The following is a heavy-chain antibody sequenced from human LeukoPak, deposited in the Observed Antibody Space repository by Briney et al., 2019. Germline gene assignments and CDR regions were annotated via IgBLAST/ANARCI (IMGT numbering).Heavy chain of an antibody. Sequence: SETLSLTCTVSGGSISSSSYYWGWIRQPPGKGLEWIGSIYYSGSTYYNPSLKSRVTISVDTSKNQFSLKLSSVTAADTAVYYCAREVLTLREEPYCGGDCSPGVDYWGQGTLVTVSS. V-gene: IGHV4-39*07. CDR2: IYYSGST. CDR1: GGSISSSSYY. J-gene: IGHJ4*02. D-gene: IGHD2-21*02. CDR3: AREVLTLREEPYCGGDCSPGVDY.